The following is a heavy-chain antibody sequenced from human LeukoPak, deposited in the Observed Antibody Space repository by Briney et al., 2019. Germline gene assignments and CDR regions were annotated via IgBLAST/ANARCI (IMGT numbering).Heavy chain of an antibody. CDR2: ITSSSSYI. CDR1: GFTFSTYN. CDR3: AREKGTMAREMALET. J-gene: IGHJ3*01. D-gene: IGHD3-10*01. V-gene: IGHV3-21*01. Sequence: PGGSLRLSCAASGFTFSTYNMNWVRQAPGKGLEWVSSITSSSSYIYYADSVKGRFTISRDNAKNSLYLQMNSLRAEDTAVYYCAREKGTMAREMALETWGQGTMVTVSS.